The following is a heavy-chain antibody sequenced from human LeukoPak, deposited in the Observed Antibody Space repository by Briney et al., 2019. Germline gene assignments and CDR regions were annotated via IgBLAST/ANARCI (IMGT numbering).Heavy chain of an antibody. D-gene: IGHD1-26*01. Sequence: GGSLRLSCAASGFTFSSHWMHWVRQAPGKGLVWVSRINSDGSSISYADSVKGRFTISRDNAKNTLYLQMNSLRAGDTAVYYCAKGSTPEGELRHDYWGQGTLVTVSS. V-gene: IGHV3-74*01. J-gene: IGHJ4*02. CDR2: INSDGSSI. CDR3: AKGSTPEGELRHDY. CDR1: GFTFSSHW.